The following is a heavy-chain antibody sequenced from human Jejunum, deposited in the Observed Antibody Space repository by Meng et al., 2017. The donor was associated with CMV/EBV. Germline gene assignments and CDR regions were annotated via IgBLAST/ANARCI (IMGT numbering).Heavy chain of an antibody. CDR2: INPNNGDT. Sequence: SGYTFIDHFMHWVRQAPGQGLEWMGWINPNNGDTSYAQKFQGRVTMTRDKSITTVYMDLNRLTSDDTAFYYCGRGVGSIDPRFDPWGQGTRVTVSS. J-gene: IGHJ5*02. CDR1: GYTFIDHF. D-gene: IGHD1-26*01. V-gene: IGHV1-2*02. CDR3: GRGVGSIDPRFDP.